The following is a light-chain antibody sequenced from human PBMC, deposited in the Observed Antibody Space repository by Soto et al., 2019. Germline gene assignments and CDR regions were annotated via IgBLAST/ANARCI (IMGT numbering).Light chain of an antibody. Sequence: EIVLTQSPGTLSLSPADRATLSCRGSETVTGKYLAWYQQKVGQAPRLLIFGASNRATGIPDRFSGSGSGTDFTLTISRLEPEDFAMYFCPQYSSPPQTFGQGTKVDIK. CDR1: ETVTGKY. CDR2: GAS. J-gene: IGKJ1*01. CDR3: PQYSSPPQT. V-gene: IGKV3-20*01.